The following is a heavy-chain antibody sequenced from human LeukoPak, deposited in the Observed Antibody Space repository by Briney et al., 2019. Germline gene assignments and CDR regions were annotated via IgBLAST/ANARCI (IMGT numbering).Heavy chain of an antibody. CDR3: VGGGSSSWYHFDY. J-gene: IGHJ4*02. D-gene: IGHD6-13*01. CDR1: GFTFTNYW. Sequence: GGSLRLSCAASGFTFTNYWMHWVRHAPGKGLVWVSRINSDESSTTYADSVKGRFTISRDNAKNTLDLQMNSLRAEDTAVYYCVGGGSSSWYHFDYWGQGTLVTVSS. V-gene: IGHV3-74*03. CDR2: INSDESST.